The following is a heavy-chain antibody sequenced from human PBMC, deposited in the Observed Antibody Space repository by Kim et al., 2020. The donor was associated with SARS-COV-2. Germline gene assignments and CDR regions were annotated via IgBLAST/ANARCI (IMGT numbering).Heavy chain of an antibody. D-gene: IGHD1-26*01. V-gene: IGHV3-74*01. Sequence: TNDAGSRRGRFTTSRDNAKNTLYLQMNSLRAEDTAVYYCAGDKDWDLFDYWGQGTLVTVSS. CDR2: T. CDR3: AGDKDWDLFDY. J-gene: IGHJ4*02.